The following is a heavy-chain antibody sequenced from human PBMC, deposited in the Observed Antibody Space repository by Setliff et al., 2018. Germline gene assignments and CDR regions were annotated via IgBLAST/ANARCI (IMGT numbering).Heavy chain of an antibody. D-gene: IGHD3-16*01. Sequence: SETLSLTCTVSGDSISSGSYYWSWIRQPAGKGLEWIGQIHTSGSTNYSPSLKSRVTISIDMSKNQFSLKLNSVTATDTALYYCARRTFGSGRFDPWGQGTLVTVSS. J-gene: IGHJ5*02. CDR1: GDSISSGSYY. V-gene: IGHV4-61*09. CDR3: ARRTFGSGRFDP. CDR2: IHTSGST.